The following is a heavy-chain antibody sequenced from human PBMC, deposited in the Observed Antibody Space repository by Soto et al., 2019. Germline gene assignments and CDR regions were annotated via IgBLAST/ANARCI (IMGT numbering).Heavy chain of an antibody. D-gene: IGHD3-16*01. CDR2: IIPIFGTA. Sequence: QVQLVQSGAEVKKPGSSVKVSCKASGGTFSSYAISWVRQAPGQGLEWMGGIIPIFGTANYAQKFQGRVTITADESTSTAYMELSSLGSEDTAVYDCARDGSRDYGWGSPYYWCQGTLVTVSS. V-gene: IGHV1-69*01. CDR3: ARDGSRDYGWGSPYY. J-gene: IGHJ4*02. CDR1: GGTFSSYA.